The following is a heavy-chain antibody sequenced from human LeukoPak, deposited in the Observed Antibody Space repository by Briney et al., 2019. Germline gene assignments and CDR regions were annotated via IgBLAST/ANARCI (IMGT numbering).Heavy chain of an antibody. J-gene: IGHJ3*02. CDR1: GFTFSSYA. CDR3: ARDRFVARPPKPTAFDI. D-gene: IGHD6-6*01. CDR2: ISYDGSNK. Sequence: GGSLRLSCAASGFTFSSYAMHWVRQAPGKGLEWVAVISYDGSNKYYADSVKGRFTISRDNAANSLFLQMNSLRVDDTAVYYCARDRFVARPPKPTAFDIWGQGTVVTVSS. V-gene: IGHV3-30*04.